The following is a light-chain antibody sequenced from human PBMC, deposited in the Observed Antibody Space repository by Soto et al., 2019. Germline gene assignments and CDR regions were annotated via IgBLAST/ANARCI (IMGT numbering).Light chain of an antibody. J-gene: IGLJ2*01. Sequence: QSALTQPASVSGSPGQSITISCTGTTSDVGSHNFVSWYQQLPGKAPKLLIYEVTNRPSGTSNRFSGSKSGNTASLTISGLQAEDEADYYCQSYDSTLRGLVAFGGGTKLTVL. CDR2: EVT. V-gene: IGLV2-14*01. CDR1: TSDVGSHNF. CDR3: QSYDSTLRGLVA.